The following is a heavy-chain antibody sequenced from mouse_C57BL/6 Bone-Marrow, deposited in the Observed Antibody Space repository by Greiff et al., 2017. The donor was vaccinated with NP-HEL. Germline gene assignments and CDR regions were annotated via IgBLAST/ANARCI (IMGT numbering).Heavy chain of an antibody. CDR3: VTTRYFDV. J-gene: IGHJ1*03. V-gene: IGHV3-6*01. CDR2: ISYDGSN. Sequence: EVQRVESGPGLVKPSQSLSLTCSVTGYSITSGYYWNWIRQFPGNKLEWMGYISYDGSNNYNPSLKNRISITRDTSKNQFFLKLNSVTTEDTATYYCVTTRYFDVWGTGTTVTVSS. D-gene: IGHD2-12*01. CDR1: GYSITSGYY.